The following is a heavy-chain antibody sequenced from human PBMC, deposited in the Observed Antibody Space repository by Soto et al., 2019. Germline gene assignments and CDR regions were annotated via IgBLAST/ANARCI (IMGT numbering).Heavy chain of an antibody. CDR1: GYTFTSYY. J-gene: IGHJ6*02. CDR3: ARGGGTAATGGYYYGMDV. Sequence: ASVKVSCKASGYTFTSYYMHWVRRAPGQGLEWMGIINPSGGSTSYAQKFQGRVTMTRDTSTSTVYMELSSLRSEDTAVYYCARGGGTAATGGYYYGMDVWGQGTTVTVSS. CDR2: INPSGGST. V-gene: IGHV1-46*01. D-gene: IGHD6-25*01.